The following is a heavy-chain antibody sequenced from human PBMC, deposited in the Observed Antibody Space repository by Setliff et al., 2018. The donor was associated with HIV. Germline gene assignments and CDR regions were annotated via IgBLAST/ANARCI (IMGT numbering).Heavy chain of an antibody. D-gene: IGHD2-2*01. Sequence: ASVKVSCKASGYTFTSYGISWVRQAPGQGLEWMGWISAYNGNTGHAQKFQGRVIMTRNTSISTAYMELTSLRSEDTAVFYCVRDQGGGNLDYWGQGTLVTVSS. V-gene: IGHV1-8*02. CDR3: VRDQGGGNLDY. CDR1: GYTFTSYG. J-gene: IGHJ4*02. CDR2: ISAYNGNT.